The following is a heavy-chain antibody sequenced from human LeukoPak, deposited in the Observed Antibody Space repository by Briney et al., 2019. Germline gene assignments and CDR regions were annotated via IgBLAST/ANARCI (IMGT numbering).Heavy chain of an antibody. D-gene: IGHD3-22*01. CDR2: IYPGDSNT. Sequence: KVSCKGSGYTFPNYWIGWVRQMPGKGLEWMGIIYPGDSNTRYSPSFQGQVTISADKSISTAYLQWSSLKASDTAMYYCARFAYGSDYFPGHYWGQGTLVTVSS. V-gene: IGHV5-51*01. CDR1: GYTFPNYW. J-gene: IGHJ4*02. CDR3: ARFAYGSDYFPGHY.